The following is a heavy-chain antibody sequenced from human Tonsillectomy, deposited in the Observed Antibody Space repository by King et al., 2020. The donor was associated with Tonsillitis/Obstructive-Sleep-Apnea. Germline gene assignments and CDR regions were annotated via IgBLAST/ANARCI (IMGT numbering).Heavy chain of an antibody. V-gene: IGHV3-73*01. CDR1: GVTFSGSA. J-gene: IGHJ6*03. CDR3: LVVVAGYMDV. D-gene: IGHD6-19*01. Sequence: VQLVESGGGLVQPGGSLKLSCAASGVTFSGSAMHWFRQASGKGLEWVGLIRSKANSYATAYAASVKGRFTISRDDSKNTAYLQMNSLKTEDTAVYYCLVVVAGYMDVWGKGTTVTVSS. CDR2: IRSKANSYAT.